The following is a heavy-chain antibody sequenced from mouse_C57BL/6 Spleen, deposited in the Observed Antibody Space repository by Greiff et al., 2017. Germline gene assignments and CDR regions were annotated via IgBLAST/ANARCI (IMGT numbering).Heavy chain of an antibody. J-gene: IGHJ4*01. CDR3: ARPIYYYGSSYNDAMDY. V-gene: IGHV8-8*01. Sequence: QVTLKESGPGILQPSQTLSLTCSFSGFSLSTFGMGVGWIRQPSGKGLEWLAHIWWDDDKYYNPALKSRLTISKDTSKNQVFLKIANVDTADTATYYCARPIYYYGSSYNDAMDYWGQGTSVTVSS. CDR2: IWWDDDK. D-gene: IGHD1-1*01. CDR1: GFSLSTFGMG.